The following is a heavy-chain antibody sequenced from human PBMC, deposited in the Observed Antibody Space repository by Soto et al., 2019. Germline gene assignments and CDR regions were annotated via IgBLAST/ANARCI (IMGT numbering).Heavy chain of an antibody. CDR2: IIPILGIP. J-gene: IGHJ3*02. Sequence: QVQLVQSGAEVKKPGSSVKVSCKASGGSFSSYTISWVRQAPGQGLEWMGRIIPILGIPNYAQKFQGRVTITADKSTSTAHMELSSLRSEDTAVYYCVRVIGAFDIWGQGTMVNVSS. V-gene: IGHV1-69*02. CDR3: VRVIGAFDI. CDR1: GGSFSSYT. D-gene: IGHD3-10*01.